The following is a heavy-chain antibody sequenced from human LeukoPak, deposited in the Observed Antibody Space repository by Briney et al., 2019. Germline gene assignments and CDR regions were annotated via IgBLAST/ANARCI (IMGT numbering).Heavy chain of an antibody. J-gene: IGHJ4*02. CDR1: GFMFSSNW. Sequence: GGSLRLSCAASGFMFSSNWMSWVRLAPGKGLEWVANIKEDGTETYYVDSVKGRFTISRDIAKNSLYLQMNSLRVEDRAVYYCAKEGRSLQTYWGQGTLVTVSS. D-gene: IGHD5-24*01. V-gene: IGHV3-7*03. CDR3: AKEGRSLQTY. CDR2: IKEDGTET.